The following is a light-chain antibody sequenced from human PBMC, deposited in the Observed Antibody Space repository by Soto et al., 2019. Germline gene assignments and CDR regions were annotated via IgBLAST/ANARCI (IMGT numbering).Light chain of an antibody. V-gene: IGLV2-8*01. CDR3: SSHAGSNSLMV. CDR2: DIT. J-gene: IGLJ2*01. Sequence: QSALTQPPSASGSPGQSVTISCTGTSSDIGAFNSISWYQQYPGKAPKLIIFDITQRPSGVPDRFSGSKSANTSSLTVSGLQDEDEADYHCSSHAGSNSLMVFVGGTKLTVL. CDR1: SSDIGAFNS.